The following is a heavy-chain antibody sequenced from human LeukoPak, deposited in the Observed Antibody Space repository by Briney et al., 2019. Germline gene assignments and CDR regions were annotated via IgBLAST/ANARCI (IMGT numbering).Heavy chain of an antibody. D-gene: IGHD2-15*01. CDR2: ISGSGAST. CDR1: GFTFSSCA. V-gene: IGHV3-23*01. Sequence: GGSLRLSCVASGFTFSSCAMSWVRQAPGKGLEWVSSISGSGASTHYADSVKGRFTISRDNSKNTLYLQMNSLRAEDTAAYYCARDIVVVVAAHFDYWGQGTLVSVSS. CDR3: ARDIVVVVAAHFDY. J-gene: IGHJ4*02.